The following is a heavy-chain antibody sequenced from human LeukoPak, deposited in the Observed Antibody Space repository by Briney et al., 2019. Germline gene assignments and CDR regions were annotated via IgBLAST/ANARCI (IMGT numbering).Heavy chain of an antibody. Sequence: PGGSLRLSCAASGFTFSSYAMSWVRQAPGKGLEWVSAISGSGCSTYYADSVKGRFTISRDNSKNTLYLQMNSLRAEDTAVYYCAKSGGWGVYFQYWCQGPLVTVSS. CDR1: GFTFSSYA. D-gene: IGHD3-16*01. V-gene: IGHV3-23*01. CDR3: AKSGGWGVYFQY. CDR2: ISGSGCST. J-gene: IGHJ1*01.